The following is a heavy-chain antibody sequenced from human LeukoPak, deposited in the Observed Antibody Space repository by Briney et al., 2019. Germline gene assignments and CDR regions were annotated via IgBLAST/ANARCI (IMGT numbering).Heavy chain of an antibody. CDR2: INHSGST. J-gene: IGHJ3*02. CDR3: ARQKYMEWLHDAFDI. CDR1: GGSLSGYY. D-gene: IGHD3-3*01. Sequence: SETLSLTCAVYGGSLSGYYWSWIRQPPGKGLEWIGEINHSGSTNYNPSLKSRVTISVDTSKNQFSLKLSSVTAADTAVYYCARQKYMEWLHDAFDIWGQGTMVTVSS. V-gene: IGHV4-34*01.